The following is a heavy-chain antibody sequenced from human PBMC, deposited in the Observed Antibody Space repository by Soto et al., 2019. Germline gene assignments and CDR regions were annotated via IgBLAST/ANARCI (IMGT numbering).Heavy chain of an antibody. J-gene: IGHJ6*03. CDR3: ARDSVDIVVVPAATYYYYYMDV. V-gene: IGHV1-18*01. CDR2: ISAYNGNT. D-gene: IGHD2-2*01. Sequence: ASVKVSCKASGYTFTSYGISWLRQAPGQGLEWMGWISAYNGNTNYAQKLQGRVTMTTDTSTSTAYMELRSLRSDDTAVYYCARDSVDIVVVPAATYYYYYMDVWGKGTTVTSP. CDR1: GYTFTSYG.